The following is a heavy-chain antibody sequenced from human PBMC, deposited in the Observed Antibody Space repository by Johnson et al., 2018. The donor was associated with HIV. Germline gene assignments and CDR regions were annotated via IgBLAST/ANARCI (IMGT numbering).Heavy chain of an antibody. J-gene: IGHJ3*02. D-gene: IGHD6-6*01. CDR1: GFTFSSYA. Sequence: QVQLVESGGGVVQPGRSLRLSCAASGFTFSSYAMHWVRQAPGKGLEWVAVISYDGSNKYYADSVKGRFTISRDNSKNTLYLQMNSLRAEDTAVYYCARGGGYSIADPSDAFDIWGQGTMVTVSS. CDR2: ISYDGSNK. V-gene: IGHV3-30-3*01. CDR3: ARGGGYSIADPSDAFDI.